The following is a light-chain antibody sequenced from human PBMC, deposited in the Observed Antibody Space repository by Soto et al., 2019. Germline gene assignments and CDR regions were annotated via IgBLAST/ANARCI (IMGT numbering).Light chain of an antibody. V-gene: IGLV1-44*01. J-gene: IGLJ2*01. Sequence: QSVPTQPPSASGTPGQRVSISCSGGSSNIGSNTVTWYQQISGTAPKLLIYGNNQRPSGVPDRISGSKSGTSASLAISGLQSEDEADYYCAAWDDTLNGPVFGGGTKLTVL. CDR3: AAWDDTLNGPV. CDR1: SSNIGSNT. CDR2: GNN.